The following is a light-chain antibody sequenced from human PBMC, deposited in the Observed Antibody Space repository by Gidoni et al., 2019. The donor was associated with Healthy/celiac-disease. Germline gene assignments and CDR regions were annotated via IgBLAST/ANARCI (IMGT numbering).Light chain of an antibody. Sequence: SALPQPASMSGSPGQSITISCTGTSSDVGGYNYVSWYQQHPGKAPKLMIYEVSNRPSGVSNRFSGSKSGNTASLTISGLQAEDEADYYCSSYTSSSTLGVFGGGTKLTVL. CDR2: EVS. V-gene: IGLV2-14*01. CDR1: SSDVGGYNY. CDR3: SSYTSSSTLGV. J-gene: IGLJ2*01.